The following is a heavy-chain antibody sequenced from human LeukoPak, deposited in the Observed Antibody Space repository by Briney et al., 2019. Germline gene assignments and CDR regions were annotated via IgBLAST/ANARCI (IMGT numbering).Heavy chain of an antibody. J-gene: IGHJ5*02. D-gene: IGHD3-10*01. V-gene: IGHV4-59*01. CDR2: IYYSGST. CDR3: ARDRGSGDDNWFDP. CDR1: GGSISSYY. Sequence: SETLSLTCTVSGGSISSYYWSWIRQPPGKGLEWIGYIYYSGSTNYNPSLKSRVTISVDTSKNQFSLKLSSVTAADTAVYYCARDRGSGDDNWFDPWGQGTLVTVSS.